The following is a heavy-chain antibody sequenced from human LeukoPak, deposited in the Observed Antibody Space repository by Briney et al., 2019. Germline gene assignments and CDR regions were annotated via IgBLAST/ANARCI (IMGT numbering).Heavy chain of an antibody. V-gene: IGHV4-34*01. CDR2: INHSGST. Sequence: GSLRLSCTVSGFTVSSNSMSWIRQPPGKGLEWIGEINHSGSTNYNPSLKSRVTISVDTSKNQFSLKLSSVTAADTAVYYCARLLDSGYDYVPLSYFDYWGQGTLVTVSS. CDR3: ARLLDSGYDYVPLSYFDY. D-gene: IGHD5-12*01. CDR1: GFTVSSNS. J-gene: IGHJ4*02.